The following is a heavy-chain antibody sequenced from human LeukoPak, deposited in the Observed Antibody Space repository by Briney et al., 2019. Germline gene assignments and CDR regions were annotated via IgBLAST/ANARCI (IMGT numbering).Heavy chain of an antibody. CDR2: IYTSGST. J-gene: IGHJ4*02. D-gene: IGHD1-26*01. CDR1: GGSISSGSYY. Sequence: PSETLSLTCTVSGGSISSGSYYWSWIRQPAGKGLEWIGRIYTSGSTNYNPSLKSRVTISVDTSKNQFSLKLSSVTAADTAVYYCARAGGELLPHFDYWGQGTLVTVSS. V-gene: IGHV4-61*02. CDR3: ARAGGELLPHFDY.